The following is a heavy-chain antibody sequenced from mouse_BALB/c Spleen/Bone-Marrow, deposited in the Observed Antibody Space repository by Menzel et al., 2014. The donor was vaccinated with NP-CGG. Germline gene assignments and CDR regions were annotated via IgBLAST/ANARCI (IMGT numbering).Heavy chain of an antibody. V-gene: IGHV5-9*02. D-gene: IGHD4-1*01. Sequence: EVMLVESGGGLVKPGGSLKLSCAASGFAFSSYDMSWVRQTPEKRLGWVATISSGGSYTYYPDSVKGRFTISRDSARNTLYLQMSSLRSEDTALYYCARPLTGAYFDYWGQGTTLTVSS. J-gene: IGHJ2*01. CDR2: ISSGGSYT. CDR3: ARPLTGAYFDY. CDR1: GFAFSSYD.